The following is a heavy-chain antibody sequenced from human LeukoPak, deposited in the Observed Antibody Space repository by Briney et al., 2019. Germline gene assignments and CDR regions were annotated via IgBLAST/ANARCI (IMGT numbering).Heavy chain of an antibody. CDR3: ARDPRFSGSSWYLRDYYYYMDV. Sequence: PGGSLRLSCAASGFTFSSYAMHWVRQAPGKGLEWVAVISYDGSNKYYADSVKGRFTISRDNSKNTLYLQMNSLRAEDTAVYYCARDPRFSGSSWYLRDYYYYMDVWGKGTTVTVSS. CDR2: ISYDGSNK. D-gene: IGHD6-13*01. J-gene: IGHJ6*03. CDR1: GFTFSSYA. V-gene: IGHV3-30*04.